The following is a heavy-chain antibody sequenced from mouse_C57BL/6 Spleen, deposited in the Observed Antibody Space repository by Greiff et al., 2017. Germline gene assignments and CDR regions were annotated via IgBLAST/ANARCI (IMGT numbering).Heavy chain of an antibody. CDR2: IHPNSGST. J-gene: IGHJ4*01. V-gene: IGHV1-64*01. CDR3: ARAGTYYAKDY. D-gene: IGHD4-1*01. Sequence: QIQLQQPGAELVKPGASVKLSCKASGYTFTSYWMHWVKQRPGQGLEWIGMIHPNSGSTNYNEKFKSKATLTVDKSSSTAYMQLISLTSEDSAVYYCARAGTYYAKDYWGQGTSVTVSS. CDR1: GYTFTSYW.